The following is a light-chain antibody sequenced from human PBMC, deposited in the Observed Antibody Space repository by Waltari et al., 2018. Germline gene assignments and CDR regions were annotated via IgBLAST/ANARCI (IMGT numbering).Light chain of an antibody. CDR3: SSSTSWSGLL. CDR1: SSDIGGYSY. V-gene: IGLV2-14*03. Sequence: QSALTQPASVSGSPGQSITFSCTGTSSDIGGYSYVSWYQRYAGKAPKLMIYDVSNRPSGVSSRFAGSKAGNTASLAISGLQAEDEATDYCSSSTSWSGLLFGGGTKLTDL. CDR2: DVS. J-gene: IGLJ3*02.